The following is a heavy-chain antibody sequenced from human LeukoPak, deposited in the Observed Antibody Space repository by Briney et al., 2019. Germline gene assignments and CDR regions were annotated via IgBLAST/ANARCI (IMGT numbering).Heavy chain of an antibody. V-gene: IGHV4-59*01. CDR3: ARDTYAGVDY. CDR2: IYSSGST. D-gene: IGHD3-10*01. J-gene: IGHJ4*02. CDR1: GGSISGYY. Sequence: SETLSLTCTVSGGSISGYYWSWIRQPPGKGLEWIGYIYSSGSTNYNPSLKSRVTISVDTSKNQFSLKLSSVTAADTAVYYCARDTYAGVDYWGQGTLVTVSS.